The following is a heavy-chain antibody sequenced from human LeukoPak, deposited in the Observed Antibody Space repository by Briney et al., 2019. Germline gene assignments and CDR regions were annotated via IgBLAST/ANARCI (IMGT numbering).Heavy chain of an antibody. D-gene: IGHD3-22*01. CDR1: GYTFTGYY. CDR2: INPNSGGT. CDR3: ARSGYYDNAGDY. J-gene: IGHJ4*02. V-gene: IGHV1-2*02. Sequence: ASVKVSCKASGYTFTGYYMRWVRQAPGQGLEWMGWINPNSGGTNYAQKFQGRVTMTRDTSISTAYMELSSLRSDDTAVYYCARSGYYDNAGDYWGQGTLVTVSS.